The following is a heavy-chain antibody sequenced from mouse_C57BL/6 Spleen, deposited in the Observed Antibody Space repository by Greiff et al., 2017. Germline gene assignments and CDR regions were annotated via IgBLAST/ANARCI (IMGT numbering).Heavy chain of an antibody. V-gene: IGHV2-9*01. Sequence: VKLVESGPGLVAPSQSLSITCTVSGFSLTSYGVVWVRQPPGKGLEWLGVIWGGGSTNYNSALMSRLSISKDNSKSQVFLKMNSLLTYDTAMYYCAEHDPQEWFAYWGQGTLVTVSA. CDR1: GFSLTSYG. CDR3: AEHDPQEWFAY. CDR2: IWGGGST. J-gene: IGHJ3*01.